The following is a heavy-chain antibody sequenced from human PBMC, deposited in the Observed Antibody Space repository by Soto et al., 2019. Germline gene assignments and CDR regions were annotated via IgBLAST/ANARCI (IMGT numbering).Heavy chain of an antibody. CDR3: ARREDDFPDYYVMDV. J-gene: IGHJ6*02. V-gene: IGHV1-18*01. CDR1: GYTFTSYG. CDR2: ISAYNGNT. Sequence: VKVSCKASGYTFTSYGISWVRQAPGQGLEWMGWISAYNGNTNYAQKLQGRVTMTTDTSTSTAYMELRSLRSDDTAVYYCARREDDFPDYYVMDVWAQGTTVTVSS. D-gene: IGHD3-3*01.